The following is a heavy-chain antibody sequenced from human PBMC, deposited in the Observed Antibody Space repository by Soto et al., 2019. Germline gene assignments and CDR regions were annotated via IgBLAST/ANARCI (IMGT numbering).Heavy chain of an antibody. CDR2: INHSGST. CDR1: GGSFSGYY. Sequence: PSETLSLTCAVYGGSFSGYYWSWIRQPPGKGLEWIGEINHSGSTNYNPSLKSRVTISVDTSKNQFSLKLSSVTAADTAVYYCAGGYASPISWGYYYYYGMDVWGQGTTVTVSS. CDR3: AGGYASPISWGYYYYYGMDV. D-gene: IGHD6-13*01. J-gene: IGHJ6*02. V-gene: IGHV4-34*01.